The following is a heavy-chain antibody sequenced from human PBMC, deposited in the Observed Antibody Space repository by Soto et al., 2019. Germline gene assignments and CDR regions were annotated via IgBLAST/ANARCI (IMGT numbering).Heavy chain of an antibody. V-gene: IGHV5-10-1*01. CDR1: GYIFTSYL. CDR2: IDPSDSYT. J-gene: IGHJ4*02. D-gene: IGHD2-21*02. Sequence: SLKISSNGSGYIFTSYLLSLVRHMPGKGLEWMGRIDPSDSYTNYSPSFQGHVTISADKSISTAYLQWSSLKASDTAMYYCARRPVVVTAPADYWGQGNRVTVSA. CDR3: ARRPVVVTAPADY.